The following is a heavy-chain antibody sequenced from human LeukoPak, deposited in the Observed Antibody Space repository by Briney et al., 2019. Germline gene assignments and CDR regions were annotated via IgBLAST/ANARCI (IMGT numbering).Heavy chain of an antibody. Sequence: MSGGSLRLSCAASGFTFSNAWMSWVRQAPGKGLEWLGRIESKADGETTDYAAPVKGRFTISRDNSKNTLYLQMNSLRAEDTAVYYCARDGIAAAGGFDYWGQGTLVTVSS. J-gene: IGHJ4*02. CDR1: GFTFSNAW. D-gene: IGHD6-13*01. CDR3: ARDGIAAAGGFDY. CDR2: IESKADGETT. V-gene: IGHV3-15*04.